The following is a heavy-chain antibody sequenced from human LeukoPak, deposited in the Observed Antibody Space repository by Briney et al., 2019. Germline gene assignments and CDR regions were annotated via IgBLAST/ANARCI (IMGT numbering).Heavy chain of an antibody. Sequence: RSGGPLRLSCAASGFTFSSYSMNWVRQAPWKGLEWVSSISSSSSYIYYADSVKGRFTISRDNAKNSLYLQMNSLRAEDTAVYYCARAGLAAWSGGAFDIWGQGTMVTVSS. D-gene: IGHD3-3*01. J-gene: IGHJ3*02. CDR3: ARAGLAAWSGGAFDI. CDR2: ISSSSSYI. CDR1: GFTFSSYS. V-gene: IGHV3-21*01.